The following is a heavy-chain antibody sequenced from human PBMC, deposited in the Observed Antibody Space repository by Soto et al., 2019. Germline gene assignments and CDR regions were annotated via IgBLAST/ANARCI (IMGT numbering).Heavy chain of an antibody. Sequence: SETLSLTCTVSAGSISSYYWSWIRQPPGKGLEWIGYIYHSGSTNYNPSLKSRVTISVDTSKNQFSLKLSSVTAADTAVYYCARGRFGPPPSNWFDPWGQGTLVTVSS. CDR3: ARGRFGPPPSNWFDP. CDR2: IYHSGST. CDR1: AGSISSYY. V-gene: IGHV4-59*01. J-gene: IGHJ5*02. D-gene: IGHD3-10*01.